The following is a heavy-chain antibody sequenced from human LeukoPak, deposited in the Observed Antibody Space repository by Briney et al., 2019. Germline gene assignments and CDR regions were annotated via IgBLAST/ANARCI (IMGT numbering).Heavy chain of an antibody. CDR3: AKGIPLWDGYVFDY. D-gene: IGHD5-18*01. CDR2: ITGSGAYT. CDR1: GFTFNNYA. Sequence: PGGSLRLSCTASGFTFNNYAMAWVRQAPGKGLEWVSAITGSGAYTDYADSVKGRFTISRDNSKNTLYLQMNSLRAEDTAVYYCAKGIPLWDGYVFDYWGQGTLVTVSS. V-gene: IGHV3-23*01. J-gene: IGHJ4*02.